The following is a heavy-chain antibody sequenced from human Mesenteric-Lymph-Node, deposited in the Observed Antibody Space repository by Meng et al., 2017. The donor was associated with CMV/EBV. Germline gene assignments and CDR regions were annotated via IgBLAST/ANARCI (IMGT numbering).Heavy chain of an antibody. V-gene: IGHV1-18*01. CDR3: ARDETTIVVPAATPFHY. CDR1: YTFNNYD. Sequence: YTFNNYDISWVRQAPGQGLEWMGRISTYNGDTNYAQRLQGRVTVTTDTSTSTVYMELRSLRSDDTAVYYCARDETTIVVPAATPFHYWGQGTLVTVSS. D-gene: IGHD2-2*01. CDR2: ISTYNGDT. J-gene: IGHJ4*02.